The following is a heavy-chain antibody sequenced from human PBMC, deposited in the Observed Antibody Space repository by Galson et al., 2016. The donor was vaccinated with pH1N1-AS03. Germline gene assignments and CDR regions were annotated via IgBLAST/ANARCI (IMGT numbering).Heavy chain of an antibody. V-gene: IGHV3-23*01. Sequence: SLRLSCAVSGFTFSSYAMSWVRQAPGKGLEWVSAISGSGNTYYAESVKGRFTISRDNSKRTLYLQMNSVRAEDTAVYYCAKHGSTSPRDGLEFWGQGTLVTVSS. CDR3: AKHGSTSPRDGLEF. D-gene: IGHD1-26*01. CDR1: GFTFSSYA. CDR2: ISGSGNT. J-gene: IGHJ4*02.